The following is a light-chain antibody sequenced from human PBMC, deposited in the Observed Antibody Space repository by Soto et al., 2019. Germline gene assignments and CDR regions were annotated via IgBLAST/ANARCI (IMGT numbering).Light chain of an antibody. V-gene: IGKV3-11*01. CDR2: DAS. CDR3: QQHISWPLT. J-gene: IGKJ4*01. CDR1: QRVTNS. Sequence: EIVLTQSPVTLSLSPGERATLSCRASQRVTNSLAWYQQKPGQAPRLLVYDASNRATGIPTRFSGSGSGTDFTLTISNLEPEDFAVYYCQQHISWPLTFGGGTKVEIK.